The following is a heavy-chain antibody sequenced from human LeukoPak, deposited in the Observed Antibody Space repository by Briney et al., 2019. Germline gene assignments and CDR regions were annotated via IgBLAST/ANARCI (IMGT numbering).Heavy chain of an antibody. CDR1: GFTFRSYE. D-gene: IGHD2-15*01. J-gene: IGHJ4*02. V-gene: IGHV3-48*03. CDR2: LSSSGSAF. Sequence: PGGSLRLSCEDSGFTFRSYEMNWVRQAPGKGLEWIAYLSSSGSAFSYADSVKGRFTIARDNAKNSVYLEMNSLRADDTAVYYCAREPALDCSGGSCYSGFCDYWGQGTLVTVSS. CDR3: AREPALDCSGGSCYSGFCDY.